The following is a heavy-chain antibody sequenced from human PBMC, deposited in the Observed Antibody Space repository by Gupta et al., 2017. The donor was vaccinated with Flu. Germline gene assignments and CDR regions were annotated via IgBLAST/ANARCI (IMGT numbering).Heavy chain of an antibody. CDR3: ARDAVVNYYDSGSQYRVFAFDI. CDR2: IYPGDSDT. Sequence: EVQLVQSGAEVQKPGESLKISCKGSGYSFSSPWIGWVRQMPGKGLEWMGIIYPGDSDTRYSPSFQGQVTISVDKSISTAYLQWSSLKASDTAMYYCARDAVVNYYDSGSQYRVFAFDIWGQGTMVTVSS. D-gene: IGHD3-10*01. V-gene: IGHV5-51*03. CDR1: GYSFSSPW. J-gene: IGHJ3*02.